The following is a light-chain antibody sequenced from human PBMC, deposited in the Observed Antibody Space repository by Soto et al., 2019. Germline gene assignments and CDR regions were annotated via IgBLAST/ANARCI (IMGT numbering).Light chain of an antibody. CDR1: SSDVGLYDY. CDR3: SSYTRDSSYV. Sequence: QSALTQPASVSGSPGQSITISCTGTSSDVGLYDYVSWYQQHPGKAPQLMIYAVSNRPSGVSNRFSASKSGNTASLFISGLKAEDEADYYCSSYTRDSSYVFGSGTKVTV. J-gene: IGLJ1*01. V-gene: IGLV2-14*01. CDR2: AVS.